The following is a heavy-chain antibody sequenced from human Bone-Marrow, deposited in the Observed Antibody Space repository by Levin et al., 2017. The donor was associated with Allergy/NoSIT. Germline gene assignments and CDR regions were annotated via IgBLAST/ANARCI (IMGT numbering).Heavy chain of an antibody. V-gene: IGHV1-8*01. CDR1: GYTFTAFD. CDR2: MNPNSGNT. J-gene: IGHJ1*01. CDR3: ARGDGSSSSHN. D-gene: IGHD6-19*01. Sequence: PGESLKISCKASGYTFTAFDIVWVRRATGRGLEWMGRMNPNSGNTGYAQIFQGRVTMTRNTATNTAYMELTSLTSGDTAVYYCARGDGSSSSHNWGQGTLVTVSS.